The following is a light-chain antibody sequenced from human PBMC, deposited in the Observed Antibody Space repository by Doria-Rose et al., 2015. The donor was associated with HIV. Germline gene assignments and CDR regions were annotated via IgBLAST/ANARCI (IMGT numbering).Light chain of an antibody. Sequence: TQSPGTLSLSPGERATLSCRASQSFSSTYLAWYQQNPGQAPSLLVYDGSTRATGIPDRFSASGCGTDFTLTINRLEPEDFALYYCHQYGTSWTFGQGTKVEI. CDR2: DGS. J-gene: IGKJ1*01. CDR3: HQYGTSWT. V-gene: IGKV3-20*01. CDR1: QSFSSTY.